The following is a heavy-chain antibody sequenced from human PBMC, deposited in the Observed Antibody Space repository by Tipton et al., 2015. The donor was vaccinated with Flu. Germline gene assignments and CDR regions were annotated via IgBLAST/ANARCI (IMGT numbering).Heavy chain of an antibody. V-gene: IGHV3-49*04. CDR2: IRSKAYGGTT. CDR1: GFTFGDYA. CDR3: TRDRCSSTSCYTLTDLYYYYGMDV. D-gene: IGHD2-2*02. Sequence: PRLSCTASGFTFGDYAMSWVRQAPGKGLEWVGFIRSKAYGGTTEYAASVKGRFTISRDDSKSIAYLQMNSLKTEDTAVYYCTRDRCSSTSCYTLTDLYYYYGMDVWGQGTTVTVSS. J-gene: IGHJ6*02.